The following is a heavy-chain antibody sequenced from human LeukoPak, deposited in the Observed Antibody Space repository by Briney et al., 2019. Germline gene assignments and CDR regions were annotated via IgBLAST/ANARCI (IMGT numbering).Heavy chain of an antibody. J-gene: IGHJ6*02. CDR2: IWYDGSNK. V-gene: IGHV3-33*01. Sequence: GGSLRLSCAASGFTFSSHVMLWVRQAPGKGLEWVAVIWYDGSNKNYADSVKGRLTISRDNSKNTLYLQMNSLRAEDTAAYYCAREGKRGAAARKIPYYYYGMDVWGQGTTVTVSS. CDR3: AREGKRGAAARKIPYYYYGMDV. CDR1: GFTFSSHV. D-gene: IGHD6-13*01.